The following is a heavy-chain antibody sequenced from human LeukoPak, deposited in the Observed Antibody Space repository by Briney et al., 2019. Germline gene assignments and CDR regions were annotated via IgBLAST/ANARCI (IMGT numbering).Heavy chain of an antibody. J-gene: IGHJ4*02. CDR2: IKQDGTEK. V-gene: IGHV3-7*05. CDR1: GFTFSSSW. CDR3: ARVSCAGGSCYSDY. Sequence: GGSLRLSCAASGFTFSSSWMNWVRQAPGKGLEWVANIKQDGTEKYYVDSVKGRFTISRDNAKNSLYLQMNSLRADDTAVYYCARVSCAGGSCYSDYWGQGTLLTVFS. D-gene: IGHD2-15*01.